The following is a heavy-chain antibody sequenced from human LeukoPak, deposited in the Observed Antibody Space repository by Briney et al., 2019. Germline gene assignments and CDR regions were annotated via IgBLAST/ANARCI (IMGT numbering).Heavy chain of an antibody. D-gene: IGHD6-19*01. CDR2: ISSSSSFI. V-gene: IGHV3-21*01. CDR1: GFTFSYYN. CDR3: ARDPQWPLDY. J-gene: IGHJ4*02. Sequence: GGSLRLSCAASGFTFSYYNMNWVRQAPGKGLEWVSSISSSSSFIYYADSVKGRFTISRGNAKNSLYLQMNSLRAEDTAVYYCARDPQWPLDYWGQGTLVTVSS.